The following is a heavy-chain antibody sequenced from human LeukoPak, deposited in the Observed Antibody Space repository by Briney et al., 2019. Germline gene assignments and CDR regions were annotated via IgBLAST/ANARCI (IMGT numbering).Heavy chain of an antibody. Sequence: PGGSLRLSCAASGFTFSDYYMSWIRQAPGKGLEWVSYITNSASNIYYADSVKGRFTISRDNAKDSLYLQMNSLRAEDTAVYYCARDPTRRSSGWYLYYWGQGTLVTVSS. CDR3: ARDPTRRSSGWYLYY. D-gene: IGHD6-19*01. V-gene: IGHV3-11*01. CDR2: ITNSASNI. CDR1: GFTFSDYY. J-gene: IGHJ4*02.